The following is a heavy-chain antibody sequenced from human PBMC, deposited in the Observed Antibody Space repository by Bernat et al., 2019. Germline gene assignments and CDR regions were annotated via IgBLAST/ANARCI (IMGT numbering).Heavy chain of an antibody. CDR2: RSYDGSNK. CDR1: GFTFSSYG. V-gene: IGHV3-30*18. CDR3: AKEWQQIVAFEF. J-gene: IGHJ3*01. Sequence: QVQLVESGGGVVHPGRSLRLPCAASGFTFSSYGMHWVRQAPGKGLEWVAVRSYDGSNKHYTDPGKGRFTIYRANSKNTLYMQMNSLGAGDTAVYDSAKEWQQIVAFEFWGQGTMVTVSS. D-gene: IGHD6-6*01.